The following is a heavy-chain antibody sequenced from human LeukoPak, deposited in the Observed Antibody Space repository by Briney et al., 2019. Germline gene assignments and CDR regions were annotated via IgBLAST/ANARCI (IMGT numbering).Heavy chain of an antibody. CDR2: ISGNGGST. D-gene: IGHD2-15*01. CDR1: GFTFDDYG. V-gene: IGHV3-23*01. CDR3: AKDRLRYCSGGGCYSPVDY. J-gene: IGHJ4*02. Sequence: GGSLRLSCAASGFTFDDYGLSWVRQAPGKGLEWLSAISGNGGSTYYADSVKGRFTISRDNSKNTLYLQMNSLRAEDTAIFYCAKDRLRYCSGGGCYSPVDYWGQGTLVTVSS.